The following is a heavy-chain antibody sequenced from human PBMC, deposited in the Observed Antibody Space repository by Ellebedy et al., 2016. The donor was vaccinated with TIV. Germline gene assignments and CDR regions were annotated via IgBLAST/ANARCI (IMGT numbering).Heavy chain of an antibody. CDR1: GFTFSIYW. V-gene: IGHV3-7*01. CDR2: IKEDGRRT. Sequence: GESLKLSCAASGFTFSIYWMNWVRQAPGKGLEWVAHIKEDGRRTSYVDSVRGRFTISRDNAKNSLYLQMNSLRAEDTAVYYCATGARSEGGYWGQGTLVTVSS. CDR3: ATGARSEGGY. D-gene: IGHD2-15*01. J-gene: IGHJ4*02.